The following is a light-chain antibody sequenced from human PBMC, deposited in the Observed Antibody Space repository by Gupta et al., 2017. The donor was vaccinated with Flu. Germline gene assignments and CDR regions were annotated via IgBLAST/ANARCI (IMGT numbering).Light chain of an antibody. J-gene: IGLJ1*01. CDR1: KLGDKY. V-gene: IGLV3-1*01. CDR2: QDT. CDR3: QAWDANTLYV. Sequence: SYELTQPPSVSVSPGQTARITCSGDKLGDKYVCWYQQRPGQSPVLVIYQDTKRPSGIPERFSGSNSGNTATLTISGTQTMDEADYYCQAWDANTLYVFGTGTKVTVL.